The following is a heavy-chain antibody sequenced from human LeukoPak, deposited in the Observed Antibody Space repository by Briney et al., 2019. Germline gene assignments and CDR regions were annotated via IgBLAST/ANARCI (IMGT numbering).Heavy chain of an antibody. J-gene: IGHJ4*02. V-gene: IGHV3-21*01. D-gene: IGHD6-6*01. CDR1: GITFSSYS. CDR3: ARGLSGGVYSSSSSYDY. CDR2: ISSSSNYI. Sequence: GGSRRLSCAASGITFSSYSMNWVRQAPGKGLEWVSSISSSSNYIYYAYSVEGRFTISRDNAKNSLYLQMNSLRAEETAVYYCARGLSGGVYSSSSSYDYWGQGTLVTVSS.